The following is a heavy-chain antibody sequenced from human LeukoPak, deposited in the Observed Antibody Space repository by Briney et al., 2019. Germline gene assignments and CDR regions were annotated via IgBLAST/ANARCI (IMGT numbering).Heavy chain of an antibody. D-gene: IGHD3-22*01. Sequence: GSLRLSCAASAFTFNSAWMSWVRQAPGKGLEWVGRIKSKTYGGTADYAAPVKGRFIISRDDSKNTLYLQMNSLKIEDTAVYYCTTVGLSGYFDRSGYYYFDYWGQGTLVTVSS. CDR1: AFTFNSAW. CDR3: TTVGLSGYFDRSGYYYFDY. V-gene: IGHV3-15*01. CDR2: IKSKTYGGTA. J-gene: IGHJ4*02.